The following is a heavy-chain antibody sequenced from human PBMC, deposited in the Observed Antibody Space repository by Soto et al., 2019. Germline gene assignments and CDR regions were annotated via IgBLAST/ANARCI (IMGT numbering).Heavy chain of an antibody. Sequence: SETLSLTCTVAGGSISSSSYSWGWIRQPPGQGLEWIGSIYYSGTTYHNPPLKSRVTISVDTDKNQCSLKLRSVTAADTAVYYCARQVLRITMIVVATRWFDPWGQGSLVAVSS. D-gene: IGHD3-22*01. CDR1: GGSISSSSYS. CDR3: ARQVLRITMIVVATRWFDP. V-gene: IGHV4-39*01. J-gene: IGHJ5*02. CDR2: IYYSGTT.